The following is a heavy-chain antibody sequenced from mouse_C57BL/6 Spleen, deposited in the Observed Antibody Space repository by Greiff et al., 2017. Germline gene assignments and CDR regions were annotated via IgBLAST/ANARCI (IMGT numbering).Heavy chain of an antibody. Sequence: EVKVVESEGGLVQPGSSMKLSCTASGFTFSDYYMAWVRQVPEKGLEWVANINYDGSSTYYLDSLKSRFIISRDNAKNILYLQMSSLKSEDTATYYCARSSYFDYWGQGTTLTVSS. CDR3: ARSSYFDY. J-gene: IGHJ2*01. CDR2: INYDGSST. V-gene: IGHV5-16*01. CDR1: GFTFSDYY.